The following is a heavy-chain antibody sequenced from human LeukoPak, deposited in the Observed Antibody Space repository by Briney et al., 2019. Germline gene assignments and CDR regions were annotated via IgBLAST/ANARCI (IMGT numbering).Heavy chain of an antibody. J-gene: IGHJ4*02. CDR3: ARVPPDVAPGC. CDR1: GYTFTSYG. V-gene: IGHV1-18*01. Sequence: VASVKVSCKASGYTFTSYGISWVRQASGQGLEWMGWISAYNGNTNYAQKLQGRVTMTTDTSTSTAYMELSRLRSDDTAVYYCARVPPDVAPGCWGQGTLVTVSS. D-gene: IGHD5-12*01. CDR2: ISAYNGNT.